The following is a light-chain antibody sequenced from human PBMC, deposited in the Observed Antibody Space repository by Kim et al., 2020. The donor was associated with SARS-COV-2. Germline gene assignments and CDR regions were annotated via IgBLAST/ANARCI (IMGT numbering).Light chain of an antibody. J-gene: IGKJ1*01. CDR2: KAS. V-gene: IGKV1-5*03. Sequence: DIQITQSPSTLSASVGDRVTITCRASQSVSSHLAWYQQNPGRAPKLLIYKASILESGVPSRFSASGSGTEFTLSVSSLQPDDFATFYCQQYDSSPWTLGRGTKVDIK. CDR1: QSVSSH. CDR3: QQYDSSPWT.